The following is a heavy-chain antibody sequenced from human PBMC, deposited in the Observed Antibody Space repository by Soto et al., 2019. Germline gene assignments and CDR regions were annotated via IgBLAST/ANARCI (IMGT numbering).Heavy chain of an antibody. D-gene: IGHD3-9*01. J-gene: IGHJ4*02. CDR3: ARAWGRYFDWSTYYFDY. CDR1: GGTFSSYA. V-gene: IGHV1-8*02. CDR2: MNPNTGNT. Sequence: ASVKVSCKASGGTFSSYAITWVRQAPGHGLEWMGWMNPNTGNTSYAQKFQGRVTMTRDTSTSTAYMELRSLRSDDTAVYYCARAWGRYFDWSTYYFDYWGQGTLVTVSS.